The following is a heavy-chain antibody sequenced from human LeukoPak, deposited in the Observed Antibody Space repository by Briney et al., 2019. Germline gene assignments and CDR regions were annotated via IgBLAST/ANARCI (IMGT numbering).Heavy chain of an antibody. CDR3: ARGSHSSGWYVNYYYYMDV. D-gene: IGHD6-19*01. CDR1: GYSISSGYY. CDR2: INHSGST. Sequence: PSETLSLTCAVSGYSISSGYYWGWIRQPPGKGLEWIGEINHSGSTNYNPSLKSRVTISVDTSKNQFSLKLSSVTAADTAVYYCARGSHSSGWYVNYYYYMDVWGKGTTVTVSS. V-gene: IGHV4-38-2*01. J-gene: IGHJ6*03.